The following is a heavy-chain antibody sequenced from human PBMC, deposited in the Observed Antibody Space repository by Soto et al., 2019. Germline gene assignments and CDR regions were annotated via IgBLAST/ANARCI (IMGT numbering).Heavy chain of an antibody. J-gene: IGHJ4*02. CDR3: AREAHYDILTGYDY. CDR2: INHSGST. CDR1: GGSFSGYY. V-gene: IGHV4-34*01. Sequence: QVQLQQWGAGLLKPSETLSLTCAVYGGSFSGYYWSWIRQPPGKGLEWIGEINHSGSTNYNPYLKSRVTISVDTSKNQFSLKLSSVTAADTAVYYCAREAHYDILTGYDYWGQGTLVTVSS. D-gene: IGHD3-9*01.